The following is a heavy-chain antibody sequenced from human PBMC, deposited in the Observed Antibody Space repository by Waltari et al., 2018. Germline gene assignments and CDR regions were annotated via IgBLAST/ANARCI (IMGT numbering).Heavy chain of an antibody. Sequence: QVQLVESGGGVVQPGGSLRLSCTASVIIFSRFDMHWVRQAPGMGLEWVSVIRFDGSQKYYSESLKGRFTVSRDNSRDTLYLHMKNLESDDTATYFCAGDISVSSPSLWGRGTLVTVSS. CDR1: VIIFSRFD. D-gene: IGHD3-3*02. V-gene: IGHV3-30*02. CDR2: IRFDGSQK. CDR3: AGDISVSSPSL. J-gene: IGHJ1*01.